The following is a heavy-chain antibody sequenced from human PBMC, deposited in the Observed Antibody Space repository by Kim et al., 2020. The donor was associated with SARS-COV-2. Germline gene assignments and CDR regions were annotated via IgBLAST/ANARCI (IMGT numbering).Heavy chain of an antibody. V-gene: IGHV3-30*01. D-gene: IGHD2-2*01. J-gene: IGHJ5*02. CDR3: ARDGEDIVVVPAALNNWFDP. Sequence: GRFPIARDTSKNTLYLQMNSLRAEDTAVYYCARDGEDIVVVPAALNNWFDPWGQGTLVTVSS.